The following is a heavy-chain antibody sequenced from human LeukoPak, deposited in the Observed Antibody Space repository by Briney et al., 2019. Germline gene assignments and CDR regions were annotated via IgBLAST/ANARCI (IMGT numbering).Heavy chain of an antibody. CDR3: ARERSSGWYASGLDY. CDR2: INPNSGGT. V-gene: IGHV1-2*02. Sequence: ASVKVSCRASGYTFTGYYMHWVRQAPGQGLEWMGWINPNSGGTNCAQKFQGRVTMTRDASISTAYMELSRLRSDDTAVYYCARERSSGWYASGLDYWGQGTLVTVSS. CDR1: GYTFTGYY. J-gene: IGHJ4*02. D-gene: IGHD6-19*01.